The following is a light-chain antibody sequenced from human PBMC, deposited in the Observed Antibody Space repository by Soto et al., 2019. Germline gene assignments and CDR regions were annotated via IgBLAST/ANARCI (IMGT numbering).Light chain of an antibody. V-gene: IGKV3-20*01. CDR1: QSVSSNY. CDR2: GAS. CDR3: QQYGSSPYT. Sequence: EIVLTQSPGTLSLSPGERATLSCRASQSVSSNYLAWFQQKPGQAPRLLIYGASSRASGIPDRFSGSGSGTDFNLTISRLEPEDFAVYYCQQYGSSPYTVGQGTKLEIK. J-gene: IGKJ2*01.